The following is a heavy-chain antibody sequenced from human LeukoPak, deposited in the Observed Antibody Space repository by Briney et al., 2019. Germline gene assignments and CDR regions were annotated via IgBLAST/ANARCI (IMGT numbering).Heavy chain of an antibody. Sequence: GRSLRLSCAASGFTFSSCGMHWVRQAPGKGLEWVAVISYDGSNKYYADSVKGRFTISRDNSKNTLYLQLNSLRAEDTAIYYCAKDLTYYYDSTGYYFDYWGQGTLVTVSS. CDR2: ISYDGSNK. CDR3: AKDLTYYYDSTGYYFDY. V-gene: IGHV3-30*18. CDR1: GFTFSSCG. J-gene: IGHJ4*02. D-gene: IGHD3-22*01.